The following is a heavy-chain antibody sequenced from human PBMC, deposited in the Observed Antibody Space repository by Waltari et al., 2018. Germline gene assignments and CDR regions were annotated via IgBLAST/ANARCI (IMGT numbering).Heavy chain of an antibody. CDR1: GGSISSGSYY. CDR2: IYTSGST. Sequence: QVQLQESGPGLVKPSQTLSLTCTVSGGSISSGSYYWSWIRQPAGKGLEWIGRIYTSGSTNSTPSLKRRFTISVDTSKNQFSLKLSSVPAADTAVYYCARGGLGGDYAFDPWGQGTLVTVSS. D-gene: IGHD4-17*01. J-gene: IGHJ5*02. CDR3: ARGGLGGDYAFDP. V-gene: IGHV4-61*02.